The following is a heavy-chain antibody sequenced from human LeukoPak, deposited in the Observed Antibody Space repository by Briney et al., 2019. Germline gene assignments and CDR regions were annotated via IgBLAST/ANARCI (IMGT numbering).Heavy chain of an antibody. Sequence: GGSLRLSCAASGFTVSSNYMSWVRQAPGKGLEWVSVISGSGGSTYYADSVKGRFTISRDNSKNTLYLQMNSLRAEDTAVYYCAKVPYDYVWGSYRYLDYWGQGTLVTVSS. D-gene: IGHD3-16*02. J-gene: IGHJ4*02. CDR3: AKVPYDYVWGSYRYLDY. V-gene: IGHV3-23*01. CDR2: ISGSGGST. CDR1: GFTVSSNY.